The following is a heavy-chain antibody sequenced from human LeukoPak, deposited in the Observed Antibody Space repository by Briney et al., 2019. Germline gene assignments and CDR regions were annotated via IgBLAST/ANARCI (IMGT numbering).Heavy chain of an antibody. Sequence: SETLSLTCTVSGGSISSGIYYWSWIRQPAGKGLEWIGRIYTSGSTNYNPSLKSRVTISVDTSKNQFSLKLSSVTAADTAVYYCARESDDYGDYGALDVWGKGTTVTISS. V-gene: IGHV4-61*02. J-gene: IGHJ6*04. D-gene: IGHD4-17*01. CDR1: GGSISSGIYY. CDR3: ARESDDYGDYGALDV. CDR2: IYTSGST.